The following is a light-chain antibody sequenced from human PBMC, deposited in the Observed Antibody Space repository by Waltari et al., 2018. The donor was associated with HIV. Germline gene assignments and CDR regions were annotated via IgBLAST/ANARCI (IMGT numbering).Light chain of an antibody. V-gene: IGLV1-47*01. CDR1: SFNIGRNF. CDR2: RDN. CDR3: AAWDDSLRGSYV. J-gene: IGLJ1*01. Sequence: QAVLTQPPSASGTPGQRVTVSCSGSSFNIGRNFVSWYQQLPGTAPKVLSVRDNKRPPGLPDRFPCSKSGSSASLAISGLRSEDEADYYCAAWDDSLRGSYVFGPGTKVTVL.